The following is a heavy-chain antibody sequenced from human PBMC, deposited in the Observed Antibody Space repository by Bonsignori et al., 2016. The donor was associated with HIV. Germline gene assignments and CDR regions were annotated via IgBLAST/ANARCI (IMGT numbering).Heavy chain of an antibody. CDR3: ARERYDSSGYGDAFDI. Sequence: WIRQPPGKGLEWVSSISRSSGYIYYADSMKGRFTISRDNAKNSLYLQMNSLRGEDTAVYYCARERYDSSGYGDAFDIWGQGTRVTVSS. V-gene: IGHV3-21*01. D-gene: IGHD3-22*01. CDR2: ISRSSGYI. J-gene: IGHJ3*02.